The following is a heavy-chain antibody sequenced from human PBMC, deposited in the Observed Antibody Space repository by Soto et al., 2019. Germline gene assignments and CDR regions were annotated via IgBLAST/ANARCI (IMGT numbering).Heavy chain of an antibody. CDR1: GFTFSSYA. CDR2: ISYDGSNK. Sequence: GSLRLSCAASGFTFSSYAMHWVRQAPGKGLEWVAVISYDGSNKYYADSVKGRFTISRDNSKNTLYLQMNSLRAEDTAVYYCARDHQDIVVVPAAHPPGYWGQGTLVTVSS. V-gene: IGHV3-30-3*01. D-gene: IGHD2-2*01. CDR3: ARDHQDIVVVPAAHPPGY. J-gene: IGHJ4*02.